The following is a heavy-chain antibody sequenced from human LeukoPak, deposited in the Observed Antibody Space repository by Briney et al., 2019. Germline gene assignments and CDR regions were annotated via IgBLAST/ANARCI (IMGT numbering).Heavy chain of an antibody. CDR3: ARRYSSGFYYFDY. CDR1: GGSFSGYY. CDR2: IDHSGSA. D-gene: IGHD6-19*01. J-gene: IGHJ4*02. Sequence: SETLSLTCSVYGGSFSGYYWTWIRQPPGKGLEWIGEIDHSGSANHSPSLKSRLTMSVDTSKSQFSLRLNSVTAADTATYYCARRYSSGFYYFDYWGQGALVTVSS. V-gene: IGHV4-34*01.